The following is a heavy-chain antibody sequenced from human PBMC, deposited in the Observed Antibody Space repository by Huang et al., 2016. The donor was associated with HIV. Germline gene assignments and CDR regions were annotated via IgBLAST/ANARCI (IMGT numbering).Heavy chain of an antibody. CDR2: INHSGNT. CDR3: AREVMISFGGPFDP. V-gene: IGHV4-34*01. Sequence: QVQLQQWGAGLLKPSETLSLTCAVYGGSFSGYSWNWIRQSPGKGLEWIGQINHSGNTDYNPSLKSRVTISIDTSKNQFSLKLNSVTAADTAIYYCAREVMISFGGPFDPWGHGNLVTVSS. J-gene: IGHJ5*02. CDR1: GGSFSGYS. D-gene: IGHD3-16*01.